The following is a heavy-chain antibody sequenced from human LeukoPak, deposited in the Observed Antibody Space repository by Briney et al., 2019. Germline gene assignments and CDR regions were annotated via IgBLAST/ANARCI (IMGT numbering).Heavy chain of an antibody. CDR3: AKDLYYDSSGYYYVDAFDI. CDR1: GFTFSSYG. CDR2: ISYDGSNK. V-gene: IGHV3-30*18. Sequence: GGSLRLSCAASGFTFSSYGMHWVRQAPGKGLEWVAVISYDGSNKYYADSVKGRFTISRDNSKNTLYLQMNSLRAEDTAVYYCAKDLYYDSSGYYYVDAFDIWSQGTMVTVSS. D-gene: IGHD3-22*01. J-gene: IGHJ3*02.